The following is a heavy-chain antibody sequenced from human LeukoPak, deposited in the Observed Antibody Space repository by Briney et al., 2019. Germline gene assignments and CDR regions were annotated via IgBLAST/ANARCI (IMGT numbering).Heavy chain of an antibody. CDR3: ARGGPYYDFWSGYYAFGP. Sequence: SETLSLTCTVSGGSISSGSYYWSWIRQPAGKGLEWIGRIYTSGSTNYNPSLKSRVTISVDTSKNQFSLKLSSVTAADTAVYYCARGGPYYDFWSGYYAFGPWGQGTLVTVSS. V-gene: IGHV4-61*02. CDR1: GGSISSGSYY. J-gene: IGHJ5*02. D-gene: IGHD3-3*01. CDR2: IYTSGST.